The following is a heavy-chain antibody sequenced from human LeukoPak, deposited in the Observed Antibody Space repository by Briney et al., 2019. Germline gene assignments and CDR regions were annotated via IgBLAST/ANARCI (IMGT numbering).Heavy chain of an antibody. CDR3: AKDMTSYGPPYYFDY. J-gene: IGHJ4*02. V-gene: IGHV3-23*01. Sequence: GGSLRLSCAASGYTFSRYALSWVSQAPGKALEWGSDNSGSGGSTYYADSVKGRFTISRDNSKNTLYLQMNSLRAEDTAVYYCAKDMTSYGPPYYFDYWGQGTLVTVSS. CDR2: NSGSGGST. CDR1: GYTFSRYA. D-gene: IGHD5-18*01.